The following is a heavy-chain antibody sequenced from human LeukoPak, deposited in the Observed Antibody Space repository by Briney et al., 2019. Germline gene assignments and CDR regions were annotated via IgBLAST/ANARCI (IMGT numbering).Heavy chain of an antibody. CDR2: ISWNGGTI. D-gene: IGHD3-10*01. V-gene: IGHV3-9*01. CDR1: GFSFDDYA. J-gene: IGHJ6*02. Sequence: GGSLRLSCAASGFSFDDYAMHWVRQAPGQGLEWVSGISWNGGTIDYADSVKGRFTISKDNAKDSLYLQMNSLRVEDTALYYCAKDMSYGSANFNGMDVWGQGTTVTVSS. CDR3: AKDMSYGSANFNGMDV.